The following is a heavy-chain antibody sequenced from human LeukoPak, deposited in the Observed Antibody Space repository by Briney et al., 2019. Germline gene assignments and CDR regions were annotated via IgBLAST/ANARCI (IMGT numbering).Heavy chain of an antibody. Sequence: SETLSLTCAVYGGSFSTYYWSWIRQPPGKGLEWIGESNHSGSTNYNPSLMSRVTISVDTSKNQFSLKLTSVTAAGTAVYYCARGGGSVTIFGVVSHSFGYYFDYWGQGTLVTVSS. J-gene: IGHJ4*02. CDR1: GGSFSTYY. CDR2: SNHSGST. D-gene: IGHD3-3*01. V-gene: IGHV4-34*01. CDR3: ARGGGSVTIFGVVSHSFGYYFDY.